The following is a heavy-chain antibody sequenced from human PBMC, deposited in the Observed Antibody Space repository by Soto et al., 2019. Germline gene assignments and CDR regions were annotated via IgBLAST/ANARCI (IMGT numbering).Heavy chain of an antibody. J-gene: IGHJ3*02. Sequence: QVLLAQSGAEVKKPGASVKVSCETSGYTFTSYIIQWVRQAPGQGLEWVGMINPSGGSTNYAQKFQGRVTVTRDTSTSTVYMDLSSLRSEDTAVYYCGRVRTRDYWSGYSPVDIWGQGTMVTVSS. CDR2: INPSGGST. CDR1: GYTFTSYI. V-gene: IGHV1-46*01. CDR3: GRVRTRDYWSGYSPVDI. D-gene: IGHD3-3*01.